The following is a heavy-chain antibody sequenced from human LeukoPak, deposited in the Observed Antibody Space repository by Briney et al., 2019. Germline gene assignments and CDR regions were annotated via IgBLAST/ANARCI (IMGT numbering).Heavy chain of an antibody. J-gene: IGHJ3*02. V-gene: IGHV4-59*08. CDR2: IYYSGST. CDR1: GGSISSYY. D-gene: IGHD3-22*01. Sequence: SETLSLTCTVSGGSISSYYWSWIRQPPGKGLEWIGYIYYSGSTNYNPSLKSRVTISVDTSKDQFSLKLGSVTAADTAVYYCARTDDSSGYYWAFGAFDIWGQGTMVTVSS. CDR3: ARTDDSSGYYWAFGAFDI.